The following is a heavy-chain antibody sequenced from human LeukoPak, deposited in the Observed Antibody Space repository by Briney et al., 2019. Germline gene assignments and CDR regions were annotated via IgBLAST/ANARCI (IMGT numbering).Heavy chain of an antibody. D-gene: IGHD4-17*01. CDR1: GFTFSSYR. V-gene: IGHV3-48*01. CDR3: ARDSDGDFDY. CDR2: ISSSSSTI. Sequence: GGSLRLSCAASGFTFSSYRMNWVRQAPGKGLEWVSYISSSSSTIYYADSVKGRFTISRDNAKNSLYLQMNSLRAEDTAVYYCARDSDGDFDYWGQGTLVTVSS. J-gene: IGHJ4*02.